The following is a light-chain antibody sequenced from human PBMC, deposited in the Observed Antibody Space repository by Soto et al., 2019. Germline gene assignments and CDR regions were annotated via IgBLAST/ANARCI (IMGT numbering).Light chain of an antibody. CDR3: QQCNNWPTYT. V-gene: IGKV3-15*01. J-gene: IGKJ2*01. CDR2: GVS. Sequence: EIVMTQSPATLSVSPGERATLSCRASQSVSSNLAWYQQKPGQAPRLLIYGVSTRATGIPARFSGSGSGTEFTLTISSLQSEDFAIYYCQQCNNWPTYTFGQGTKLEIK. CDR1: QSVSSN.